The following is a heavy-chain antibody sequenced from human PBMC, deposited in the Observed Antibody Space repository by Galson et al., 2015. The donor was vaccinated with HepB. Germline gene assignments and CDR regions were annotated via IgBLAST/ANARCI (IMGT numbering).Heavy chain of an antibody. V-gene: IGHV1-18*01. CDR3: ARWRDIVVVPAAPLFDY. Sequence: SVKVSCKASGYTFTSYGISWVRQAPGQGLEWMGWISAYNGNTNYAQKLQGRVTMTTDTSTSTAYMELRSLRSDDTAVYYCARWRDIVVVPAAPLFDYWGQGTLVTVSS. D-gene: IGHD2-2*01. CDR2: ISAYNGNT. J-gene: IGHJ4*02. CDR1: GYTFTSYG.